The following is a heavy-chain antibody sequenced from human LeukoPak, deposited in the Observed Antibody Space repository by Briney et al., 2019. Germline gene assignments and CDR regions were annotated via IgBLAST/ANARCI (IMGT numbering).Heavy chain of an antibody. J-gene: IGHJ4*02. V-gene: IGHV4-61*01. CDR3: ARQGSGFENYFDY. CDR1: GYSISSGYY. D-gene: IGHD5-18*01. CDR2: ISDTGGT. Sequence: SETLSLTCTVSGYSISSGYYWTWIRQPPGKELEWSGYISDTGGTDYNPSLKSRVTISLDTSKNQFTLRLSSVTAADSAVYYCARQGSGFENYFDYWGKGALVTVSS.